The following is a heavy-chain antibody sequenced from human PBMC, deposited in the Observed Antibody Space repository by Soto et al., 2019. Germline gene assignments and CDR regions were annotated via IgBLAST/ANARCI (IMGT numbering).Heavy chain of an antibody. D-gene: IGHD2-2*01. CDR3: ASLSGYCSSTSCYSYY. V-gene: IGHV3-21*01. CDR1: GFTFSSYS. J-gene: IGHJ4*02. Sequence: EVQLVESGGGLVKPGGSLRLSCAASGFTFSSYSMNWVRQAPRKGLEWVSSISSSSSYIYYADSVKGRFTISRDNAKNSLYLQMNSLRAEDTAVYYCASLSGYCSSTSCYSYYWGQGTLVTVSS. CDR2: ISSSSSYI.